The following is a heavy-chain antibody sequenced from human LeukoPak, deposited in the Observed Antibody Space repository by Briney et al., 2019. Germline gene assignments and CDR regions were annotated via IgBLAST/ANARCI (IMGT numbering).Heavy chain of an antibody. V-gene: IGHV3-21*01. Sequence: PGGSLRLSCAASGFTFSSYSMNWVRQAPGKGLEWVSSISSSSSYIYYADSVKGRFTISRDNAKNSLYLQMNSLRAEDTAVYYCARVAGDYDSSGYTDYWGQGTLVTVSS. CDR1: GFTFSSYS. J-gene: IGHJ4*02. D-gene: IGHD3-22*01. CDR2: ISSSSSYI. CDR3: ARVAGDYDSSGYTDY.